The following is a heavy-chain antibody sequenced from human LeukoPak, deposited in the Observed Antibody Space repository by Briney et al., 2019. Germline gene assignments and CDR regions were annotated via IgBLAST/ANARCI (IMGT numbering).Heavy chain of an antibody. Sequence: GGSLRLSCAPSGFTFSRHGMHWVRQAPGKGLEWVAIISNDGSRKYYAHSVEGRFTISRDNSRNTLYLQMDSLRAEDTAVYYCARDRAWNYFDYWGQGTLVTVSS. V-gene: IGHV3-30*03. J-gene: IGHJ4*02. CDR1: GFTFSRHG. CDR3: ARDRAWNYFDY. D-gene: IGHD3-3*01. CDR2: ISNDGSRK.